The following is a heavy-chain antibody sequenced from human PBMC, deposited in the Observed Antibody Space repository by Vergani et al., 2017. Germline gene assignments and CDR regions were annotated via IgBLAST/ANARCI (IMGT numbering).Heavy chain of an antibody. Sequence: QVQLQESGPGLVKPSQTLSLTCTVSGGSISSGGYYWTWVRQHPGRGLEWIGYIYYSGRPYYSPSLKSRVTISLDTSKNQVSLKLTPVTAADTAVYDCARGSGWYFDYWGQGTLVTVSS. D-gene: IGHD6-19*01. V-gene: IGHV4-31*03. J-gene: IGHJ4*02. CDR3: ARGSGWYFDY. CDR2: IYYSGRP. CDR1: GGSISSGGYY.